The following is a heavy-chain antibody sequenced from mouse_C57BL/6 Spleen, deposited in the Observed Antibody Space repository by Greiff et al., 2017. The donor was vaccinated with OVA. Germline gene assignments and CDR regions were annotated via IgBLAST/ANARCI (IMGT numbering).Heavy chain of an antibody. Sequence: KLVEWVAYISSGGDYIYYADTVKGRFTISRDNARNTLYLQMSSLKSEDTAMYYCTRDDTTVPSGYAMDYWGQGTSVTVSS. V-gene: IGHV5-9-1*02. CDR3: TRDDTTVPSGYAMDY. J-gene: IGHJ4*01. D-gene: IGHD1-1*01. CDR2: ISSGGDYI.